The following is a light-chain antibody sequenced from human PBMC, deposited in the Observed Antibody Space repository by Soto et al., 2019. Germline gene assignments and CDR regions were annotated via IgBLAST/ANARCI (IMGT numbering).Light chain of an antibody. CDR3: QRCNRS. J-gene: IGKJ1*01. V-gene: IGKV1-17*01. CDR1: QGIRTD. CDR2: SAS. Sequence: ESPMTQSPSSLSASVRDRVTITCRASQGIRTDLGWYQQKPGKAPKRLIYSASSLQSGVPSRFSGSGSGREFTLTISSLEPYDLSTEYCQRCNRSVGQGTKVDIK.